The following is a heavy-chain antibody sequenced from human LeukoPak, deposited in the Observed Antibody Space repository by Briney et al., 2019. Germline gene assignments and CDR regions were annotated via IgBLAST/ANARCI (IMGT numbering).Heavy chain of an antibody. J-gene: IGHJ5*02. CDR2: INPSGGST. V-gene: IGHV1-46*01. CDR3: AREAVTIFGLVRTQTTKGPHRFDP. Sequence: ASVKVSCKASGYSFTSYHMHWVRQAPGQGLEWMGIINPSGGSTNYAQKFQGRVTMTRDMSTSTVYMVLSSLRSEDTAVYYCAREAVTIFGLVRTQTTKGPHRFDPWGQGTLVTVSS. CDR1: GYSFTSYH. D-gene: IGHD3-3*01.